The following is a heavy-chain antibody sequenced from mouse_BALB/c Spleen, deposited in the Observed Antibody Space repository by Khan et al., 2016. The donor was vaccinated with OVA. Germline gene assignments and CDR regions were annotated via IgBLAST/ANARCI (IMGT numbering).Heavy chain of an antibody. CDR1: GFTFSNYW. CDR2: IRLRSNNYAT. V-gene: IGHV6-6*02. D-gene: IGHD1-1*02. Sequence: EVKLEVSGGGLVQPGGSMKLSCVASGFTFSNYWMNWVRQSPEKGLEWVAEIRLRSNNYATHYAVSVKWRFTISRDDSKSSVYLQMNNLRAEDTGIYYWTRPYGAYWGQGTLVTVSA. CDR3: TRPYGAY. J-gene: IGHJ3*01.